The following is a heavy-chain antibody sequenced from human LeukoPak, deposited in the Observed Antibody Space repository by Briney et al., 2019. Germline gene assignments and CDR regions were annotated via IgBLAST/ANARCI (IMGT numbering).Heavy chain of an antibody. CDR1: GYTFTNYD. CDR2: MNPNSGNT. J-gene: IGHJ4*02. D-gene: IGHD7-27*01. V-gene: IGHV1-8*01. CDR3: AKNPALTGEFDS. Sequence: GASVKVSCKASGYTFTNYDVNWFRQATGQGLEWMGWMNPNSGNTGYAQKFQGRVSLTRDTSISTAYMELSSLRSEDTAVYYCAKNPALTGEFDSWGQGTLVTVSS.